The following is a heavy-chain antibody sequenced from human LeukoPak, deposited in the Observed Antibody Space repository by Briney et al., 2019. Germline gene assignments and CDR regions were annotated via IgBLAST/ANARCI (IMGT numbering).Heavy chain of an antibody. Sequence: GGSLRLSCAASGFTFSTFWMTWVRQAPGKGLEWVANIKQEGSEKYYVDSLKGRFTISRDNAKNSLYLQMNSLRAQDTAVYYCARSGMAVAATPWDWGQGTLVTVSS. V-gene: IGHV3-7*05. CDR2: IKQEGSEK. CDR1: GFTFSTFW. CDR3: ARSGMAVAATPWD. D-gene: IGHD6-19*01. J-gene: IGHJ4*02.